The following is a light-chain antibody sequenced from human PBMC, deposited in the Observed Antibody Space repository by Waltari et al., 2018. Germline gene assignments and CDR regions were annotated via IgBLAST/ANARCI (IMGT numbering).Light chain of an antibody. CDR1: QSVIKY. V-gene: IGKV3-20*01. CDR3: QKYDSLPAT. Sequence: VLTQSPGTLSLSPGERATLSCRASQSVIKYLAWYQQKPGRAPSLLIYHASTRATGIPDRFSGSGSGTDFSLTISRLEPEDFAVYYCQKYDSLPATFGQGTRVEIK. J-gene: IGKJ1*01. CDR2: HAS.